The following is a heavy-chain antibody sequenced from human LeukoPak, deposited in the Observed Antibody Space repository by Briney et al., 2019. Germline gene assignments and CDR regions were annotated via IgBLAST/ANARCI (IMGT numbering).Heavy chain of an antibody. CDR1: GGSISSGGYS. V-gene: IGHV4-30-2*01. CDR2: IYHSGST. Sequence: SETLSLTCAVSGGSISSGGYSWSWIRQPPGKGLEWIGYIYHSGSTYYNPSLKSRVTISVDKSKNQFSLKLSSVTAADTAVYYCARQATTRIAVASNDAFDIWGQGTMVTVSS. J-gene: IGHJ3*02. D-gene: IGHD6-19*01. CDR3: ARQATTRIAVASNDAFDI.